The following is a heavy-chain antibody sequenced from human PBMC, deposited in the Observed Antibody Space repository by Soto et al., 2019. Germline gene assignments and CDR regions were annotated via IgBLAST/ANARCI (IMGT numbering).Heavy chain of an antibody. Sequence: ASVKVSCKASGGTFSSYAISWVRQAPGQGLEWMGGIIPIFGTANYAQKFQGRVTITADESTSTAYMELSSRRSEDTAVYYCARGKGMEENYYYYGLDIWGQGTTVTVSS. J-gene: IGHJ6*02. V-gene: IGHV1-69*13. CDR3: ARGKGMEENYYYYGLDI. D-gene: IGHD1-1*01. CDR2: IIPIFGTA. CDR1: GGTFSSYA.